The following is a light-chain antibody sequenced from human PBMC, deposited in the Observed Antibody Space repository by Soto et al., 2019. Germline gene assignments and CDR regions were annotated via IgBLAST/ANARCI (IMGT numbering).Light chain of an antibody. CDR1: SGHSTYA. J-gene: IGLJ2*01. CDR3: QTWGTGSVV. V-gene: IGLV4-69*01. Sequence: QPVLTQSPSASASLGTSVKLTCTLSSGHSTYAIAWHQQQPEKGPRYLMMLDSDGSHRKGDGIPERFSGSSSGAERYLTISSLQSEDEADYYCQTWGTGSVVFGGGTQLTVL. CDR2: LDSDGSH.